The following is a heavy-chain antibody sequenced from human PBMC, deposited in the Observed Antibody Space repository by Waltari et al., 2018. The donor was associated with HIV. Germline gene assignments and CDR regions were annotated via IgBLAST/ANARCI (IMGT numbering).Heavy chain of an antibody. Sequence: QVQLVQSGAEIKKPRASVRVSCQASGYSFIAFDIDWVRRAPGRGLEWVGWMNPDNGDAGYGHKFRGRFTLTRDTSTDTAYMEVDNLKSEDTAIYFCTKGRRGALFGDEWGQGTLVTVSS. CDR3: TKGRRGALFGDE. J-gene: IGHJ4*02. V-gene: IGHV1-8*02. CDR2: MNPDNGDA. D-gene: IGHD3-3*01. CDR1: GYSFIAFD.